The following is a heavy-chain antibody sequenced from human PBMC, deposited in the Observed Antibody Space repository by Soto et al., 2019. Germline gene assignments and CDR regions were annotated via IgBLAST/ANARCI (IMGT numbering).Heavy chain of an antibody. CDR3: SRVGGSTWH. CDR2: INSDGSST. CDR1: GFTFSSYW. Sequence: GSLRLSCAASGFTFSSYWMHWVRQAPGKGLVWVSRINSDGSSTNYADFVKGRFAISRDNAKNTLYLQMNSLRVEDKAVYYCSRVGGSTWHWGQGTLVTVSS. J-gene: IGHJ4*02. V-gene: IGHV3-74*01. D-gene: IGHD1-26*01.